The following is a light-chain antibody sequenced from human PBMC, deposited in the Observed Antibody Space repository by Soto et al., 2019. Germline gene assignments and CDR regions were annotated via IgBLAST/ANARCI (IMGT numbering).Light chain of an antibody. CDR1: GGHSSYI. Sequence: QLVLPQSYSASASLGSSVKLTCTLSGGHSSYIIAWHQQQPEKAPRDLMKLEGSGSYNKGNGVPDRFSGSSSGADRYLTISNLQSEDEADYYCETWDSNPRVFGGGTNLTV. CDR3: ETWDSNPRV. V-gene: IGLV4-60*03. J-gene: IGLJ2*01. CDR2: LEGSGSY.